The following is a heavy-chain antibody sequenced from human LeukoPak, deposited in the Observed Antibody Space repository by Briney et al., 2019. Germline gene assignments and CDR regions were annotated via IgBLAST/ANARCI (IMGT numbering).Heavy chain of an antibody. J-gene: IGHJ4*02. CDR1: GCTFSSYS. CDR3: ARDLAWGAFDY. V-gene: IGHV3-23*01. Sequence: PGGSLRLFCAASGCTFSSYSMNWVRLAPGRGLEWVSGVSPPGGGTYYADSVKGRFTISRDDSRNTLSLQMNSLRVEDTAVYYCARDLAWGAFDYWGPGILVAVSS. CDR2: VSPPGGGT. D-gene: IGHD7-27*01.